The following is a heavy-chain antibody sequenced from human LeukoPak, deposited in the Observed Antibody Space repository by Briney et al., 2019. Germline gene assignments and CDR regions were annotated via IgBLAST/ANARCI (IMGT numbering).Heavy chain of an antibody. CDR3: ARADYYDSSGYYLRPYYFDY. J-gene: IGHJ4*02. CDR1: GYTFTSYG. D-gene: IGHD3-22*01. Sequence: ALVKVSCKASGYTFTSYGISWVRQAPGQGLEWMGWISAYNGNTNYAQKLQGRVTMTTDASTSTAYMELRSLRSDDTAVYYCARADYYDSSGYYLRPYYFDYWGQGTLVTVSS. CDR2: ISAYNGNT. V-gene: IGHV1-18*01.